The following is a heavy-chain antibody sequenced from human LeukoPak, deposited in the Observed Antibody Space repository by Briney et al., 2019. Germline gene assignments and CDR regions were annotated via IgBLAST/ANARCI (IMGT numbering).Heavy chain of an antibody. V-gene: IGHV4-39*01. CDR3: ARQVGTWLQLPN. CDR1: GGSISSSSYY. J-gene: IGHJ4*02. Sequence: SETLSLTCAVYGGSISSSSYYWVWIRQPPGKGLEWIASIYYSGSTYYNPSLKSRVTISVDTSKNQFTLKLSSVTAADTAVYYCARQVGTWLQLPNWGLGTLVTVSS. CDR2: IYYSGST. D-gene: IGHD5-24*01.